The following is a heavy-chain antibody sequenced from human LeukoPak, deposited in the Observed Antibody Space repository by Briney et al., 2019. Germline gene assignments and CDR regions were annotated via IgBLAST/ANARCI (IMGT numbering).Heavy chain of an antibody. CDR3: ARDTSSGGSCYSYDY. V-gene: IGHV1-46*01. CDR2: INPSGGST. Sequence: VASVKVSFKTSRYTFISYYMHWVRQAPGQGLEWVGIINPSGGSTRNAQKFRGRVTMTRDTSSSTHYMELSSLRAEDTAVHYCARDTSSGGSCYSYDYWRQGTLVTVSS. J-gene: IGHJ4*02. CDR1: RYTFISYY. D-gene: IGHD2-15*01.